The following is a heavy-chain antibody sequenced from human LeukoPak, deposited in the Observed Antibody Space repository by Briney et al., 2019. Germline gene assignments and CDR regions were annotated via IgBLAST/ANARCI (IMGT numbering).Heavy chain of an antibody. Sequence: GGSLRHSCAASGFTLGSYRMRWVRQAPGKGLEWVSFITRYADMTSYAASVEGRFTISRDNPRNTLYMQMNSLRDDDTFLYYTALMHGYYEGSCYWVQWGEGTLVTVSS. D-gene: IGHD3-10*01. CDR2: ITRYADMT. V-gene: IGHV3-23*01. J-gene: IGHJ1*01. CDR3: ALMHGYYEGSCYWVQ. CDR1: GFTLGSYR.